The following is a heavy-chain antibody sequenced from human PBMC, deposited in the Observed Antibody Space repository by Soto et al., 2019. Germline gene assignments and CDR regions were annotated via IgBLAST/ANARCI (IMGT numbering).Heavy chain of an antibody. Sequence: SVKVSCKASGFTFTSSAVQWVRQARGQRLEWIGWIVVGSGNTNYAQKFQERVTTTRDMSTSTAYMELSSLRSEDTAVYYCAAASGYNWNYPGYYYGMDVWGQGTTVTVSS. CDR3: AAASGYNWNYPGYYYGMDV. V-gene: IGHV1-58*01. D-gene: IGHD1-7*01. J-gene: IGHJ6*02. CDR2: IVVGSGNT. CDR1: GFTFTSSA.